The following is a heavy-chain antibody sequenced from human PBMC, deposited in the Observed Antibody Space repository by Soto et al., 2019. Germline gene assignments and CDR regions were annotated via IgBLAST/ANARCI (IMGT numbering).Heavy chain of an antibody. V-gene: IGHV4-30-2*01. Sequence: SETLSLTCAVSGGSISSGGYSWSWIRQPPGKGLEWIGYIYHSGSTYYNPSLKSRVTISVDRSKNQFSLKLSSVTAADTAVYYCARRIAVAGSPKYHYYGMDVWRHGTTVTASS. CDR1: GGSISSGGYS. CDR3: ARRIAVAGSPKYHYYGMDV. J-gene: IGHJ6*02. CDR2: IYHSGST. D-gene: IGHD6-13*01.